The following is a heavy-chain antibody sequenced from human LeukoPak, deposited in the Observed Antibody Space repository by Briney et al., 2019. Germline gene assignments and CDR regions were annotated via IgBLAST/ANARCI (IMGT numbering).Heavy chain of an antibody. CDR1: GFTVSSNY. V-gene: IGHV3-66*01. Sequence: PGGSLRLSCAASGFTVSSNYMSWVRQAPGKGLEWVSVIYSGGSTYYADSVKDRFSISRDNPKNTLYLQMISLRAEDTAVYYCAREGTPSGGYFDYWGQGTLATVSS. CDR2: IYSGGST. CDR3: AREGTPSGGYFDY. D-gene: IGHD2-15*01. J-gene: IGHJ4*02.